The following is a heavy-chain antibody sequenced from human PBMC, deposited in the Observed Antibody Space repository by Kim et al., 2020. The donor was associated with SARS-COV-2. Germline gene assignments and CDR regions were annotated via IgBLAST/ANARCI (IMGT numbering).Heavy chain of an antibody. D-gene: IGHD5-12*01. CDR3: AKDLKDSGYDLGDY. J-gene: IGHJ4*02. V-gene: IGHV3-23*01. Sequence: ADSVKGRFTISRDNSKNTLYLQMNSLRAEDTAVYYCAKDLKDSGYDLGDYWGQGTLVTVSS.